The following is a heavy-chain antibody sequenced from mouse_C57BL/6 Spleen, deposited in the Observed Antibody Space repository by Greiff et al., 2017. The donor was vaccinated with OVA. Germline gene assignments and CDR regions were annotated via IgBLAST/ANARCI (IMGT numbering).Heavy chain of an antibody. CDR1: GYTFTDYY. V-gene: IGHV1-26*01. Sequence: VQLQQSGPELVKPGASVKISCKASGYTFTDYYMNWVKQSPGKSLEWIGDINPNNGGTSYNQKFKGKATLTVDKSSSTAYMELRSLTSEDAAVYYCVIADYVDYWGQGTTLTVSS. CDR3: VIADYVDY. J-gene: IGHJ2*01. CDR2: INPNNGGT. D-gene: IGHD6-1*01.